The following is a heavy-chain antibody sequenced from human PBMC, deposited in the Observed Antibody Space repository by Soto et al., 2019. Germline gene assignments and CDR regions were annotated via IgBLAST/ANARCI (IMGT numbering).Heavy chain of an antibody. J-gene: IGHJ4*02. D-gene: IGHD1-1*01. V-gene: IGHV4-39*01. Sequence: ETLSLTCTVSGGSISSSSYYWGWIRQPPGKGLEWIGSIYYSGSTYYNPSLKSRVTISVDTSKNQFSLKLSSVTAADTAVYYCARHMRTWNDWDYWGQGTLVTVSS. CDR3: ARHMRTWNDWDY. CDR1: GGSISSSSYY. CDR2: IYYSGST.